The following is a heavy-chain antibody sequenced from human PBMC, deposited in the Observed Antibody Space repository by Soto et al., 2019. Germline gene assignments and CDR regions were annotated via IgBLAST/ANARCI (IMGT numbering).Heavy chain of an antibody. CDR3: ARSSRGPLYYYGSPTGFDP. D-gene: IGHD3-10*01. J-gene: IGHJ5*02. CDR2: INHSGST. Sequence: SETLSLTCAVYGGSFSGYYWSWIRQPPGKGLEWIGEINHSGSTNYNPSLKSRVTISVDTSKNQFSLKLSSVTAADTAVYYCARSSRGPLYYYGSPTGFDPWGQGTLVTVSS. CDR1: GGSFSGYY. V-gene: IGHV4-34*01.